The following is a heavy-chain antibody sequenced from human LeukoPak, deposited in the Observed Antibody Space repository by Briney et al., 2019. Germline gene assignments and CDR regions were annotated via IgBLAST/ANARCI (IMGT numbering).Heavy chain of an antibody. D-gene: IGHD5-24*01. CDR1: GYTFTGYY. J-gene: IGHJ5*02. V-gene: IGHV1-2*02. Sequence: ASVKVSCKASGYTFTGYYMHWVRQAPGQGLEWMGWINPNSGGTNYAQKFQGRVTMTRDTSISTAYMELSRLRSDDTAVYYCAREDGYKPINWFDPWGQGTLVTVSS. CDR2: INPNSGGT. CDR3: AREDGYKPINWFDP.